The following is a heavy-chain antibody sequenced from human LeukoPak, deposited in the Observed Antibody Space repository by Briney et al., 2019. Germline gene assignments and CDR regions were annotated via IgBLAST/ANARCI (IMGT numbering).Heavy chain of an antibody. V-gene: IGHV3-73*01. D-gene: IGHD2-15*01. CDR2: IRTKKNTYAT. J-gene: IGHJ4*02. Sequence: GGSLKLSCAASGFRLSDSALHWAREASGKGPEWLGRIRTKKNTYATAYAASVKGRYTISRDDSKNTVYLQISSLKTDDTAVYYCTRKNNVDCSEYWFEFDHWGLGTLVTVSS. CDR3: TRKNNVDCSEYWFEFDH. CDR1: GFRLSDSA.